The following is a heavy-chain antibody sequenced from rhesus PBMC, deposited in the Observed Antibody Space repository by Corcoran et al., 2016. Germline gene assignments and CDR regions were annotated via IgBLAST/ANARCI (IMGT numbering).Heavy chain of an antibody. CDR3: ARFSIAAATFDY. J-gene: IGHJ4*01. CDR2: SYGSGSRT. V-gene: IGHV4-169*01. D-gene: IGHD6-25*01. Sequence: QLQLQESGPGLVKPSETLSVTCAVSGGSISSNYWSWIRPPPGTGLEWIGRSYGSGSRTNYNPPLKSRVTLSVDTSKNPLSLKLSSVTAAGTAVYYCARFSIAAATFDYWGQGVLVTVSS. CDR1: GGSISSNY.